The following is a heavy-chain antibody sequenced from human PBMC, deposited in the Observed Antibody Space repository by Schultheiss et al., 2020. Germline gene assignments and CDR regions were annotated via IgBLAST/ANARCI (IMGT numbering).Heavy chain of an antibody. V-gene: IGHV3-13*01. Sequence: GESLKISCAASGFIFSSYTMNWVRQATGKGLEWVSAIGTAGDTYYPGSVKGRFTISRDNAKNTLYLQMNSLRAEDTAVYYCASSGGDYPDYWGQGTLVTVSS. CDR1: GFIFSSYT. CDR2: IGTAGDT. J-gene: IGHJ4*02. D-gene: IGHD6-25*01. CDR3: ASSGGDYPDY.